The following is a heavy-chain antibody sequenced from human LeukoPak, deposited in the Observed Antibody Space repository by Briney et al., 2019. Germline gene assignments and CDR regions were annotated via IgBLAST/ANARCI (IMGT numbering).Heavy chain of an antibody. V-gene: IGHV3-74*01. CDR3: ARYSSSSGEASYYLDY. D-gene: IGHD6-6*01. Sequence: GGSLRLSCTGSGFTLRNYWMHWVRQVSGKRLVWVSRISGDGSVTNYADSVQGRFTISRDNAENILYLQINTLRSEDTAVYYCARYSSSSGEASYYLDYWGHGTLVTVSS. CDR2: ISGDGSVT. J-gene: IGHJ4*01. CDR1: GFTLRNYW.